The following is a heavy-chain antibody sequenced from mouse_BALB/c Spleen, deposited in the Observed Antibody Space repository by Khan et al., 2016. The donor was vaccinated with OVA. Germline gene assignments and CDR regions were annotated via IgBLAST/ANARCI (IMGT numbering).Heavy chain of an antibody. V-gene: IGHV5-6*01. Sequence: EVELVESGGDLVKPGGSLKLSCAASGFTFSSYGMSWVRQTPDKRLEWVATISSAGDYTYYPDNVKGRVTISRDNAKNTLYLQMSSLKSEDTAMFYCASHLTGSFAYWGQGTLVTVSA. CDR2: ISSAGDYT. D-gene: IGHD4-1*01. CDR1: GFTFSSYG. J-gene: IGHJ3*01. CDR3: ASHLTGSFAY.